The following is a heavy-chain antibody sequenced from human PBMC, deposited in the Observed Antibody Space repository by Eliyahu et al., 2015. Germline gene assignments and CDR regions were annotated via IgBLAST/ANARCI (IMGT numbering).Heavy chain of an antibody. D-gene: IGHD6-13*01. J-gene: IGHJ5*02. V-gene: IGHV4-39*01. CDR3: ARHFCRLAAHRLYSSSCWFDP. Sequence: QLQLQESGPGLVKPSETLSLTCTVSGGSISSSSYYWGWIRQPPGKGLEWIGSIYYSGSTYYNPSLKSRVTISVDTSKNQFSLKLSSVTAADTAVYYCARHFCRLAAHRLYSSSCWFDPWGQGTLVTVSS. CDR1: GGSISSSSYY. CDR2: IYYSGST.